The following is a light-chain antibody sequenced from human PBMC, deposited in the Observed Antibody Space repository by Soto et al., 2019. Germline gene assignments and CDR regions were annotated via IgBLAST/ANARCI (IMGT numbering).Light chain of an antibody. V-gene: IGLV2-14*01. J-gene: IGLJ1*01. CDR2: DVI. CDR3: SSYTTSGNYV. CDR1: SSDVAAYNS. Sequence: QSVLTQPASVSGSPGQSITISCTGTSSDVAAYNSVSWYQQYPGKAPKLMFYDVIYRPSGVSNRFSVSKSANTASLTISGLQAEDEADYYCSSYTTSGNYVFGTGTKLTVL.